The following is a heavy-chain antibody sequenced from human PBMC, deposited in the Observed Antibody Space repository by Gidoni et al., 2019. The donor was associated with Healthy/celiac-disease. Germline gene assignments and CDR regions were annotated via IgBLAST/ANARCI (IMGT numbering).Heavy chain of an antibody. CDR2: INHSGST. CDR1: GGYFSGYY. Sequence: QVQLQQWGAGLLKPSETLSLTCAVYGGYFSGYYWSWNRQPPGKGLEWIGEINHSGSTNHNPSLQSRVTISVDTSKNQFSLKLSSVTAADTAVYYCARGPVGRVIAARPPFDYWGQGTLVTVSS. CDR3: ARGPVGRVIAARPPFDY. D-gene: IGHD6-6*01. J-gene: IGHJ4*02. V-gene: IGHV4-34*01.